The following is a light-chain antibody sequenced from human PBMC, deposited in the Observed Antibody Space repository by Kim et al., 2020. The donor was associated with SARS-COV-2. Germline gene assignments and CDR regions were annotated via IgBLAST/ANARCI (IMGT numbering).Light chain of an antibody. J-gene: IGKJ2*03. V-gene: IGKV3-20*01. CDR1: QGVTRND. Sequence: PRDRATIYGRASQGVTRNDLAWYEQKPGQPTRHLSCGGSSRATGIPDRLSGSGYGTDFTLTIRRREPEDFAVYYCQQFGGSPTYSFGQGTKLEI. CDR2: GGS. CDR3: QQFGGSPTYS.